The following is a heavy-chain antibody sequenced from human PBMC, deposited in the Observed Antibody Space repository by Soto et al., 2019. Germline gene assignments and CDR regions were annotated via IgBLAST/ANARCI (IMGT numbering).Heavy chain of an antibody. J-gene: IGHJ5*02. CDR3: ARGYSSSWYFGFDP. D-gene: IGHD6-13*01. CDR2: IYYSGST. Sequence: PSETLSLTCTVSGGSISSGDYYWSWIRQPPGKGLEWIGYIYYSGSTYYNPSLKSRVTISVDTSKNQFSLKLSSVTAADTAVYYCARGYSSSWYFGFDPWGQGTLVTVSS. V-gene: IGHV4-30-4*01. CDR1: GGSISSGDYY.